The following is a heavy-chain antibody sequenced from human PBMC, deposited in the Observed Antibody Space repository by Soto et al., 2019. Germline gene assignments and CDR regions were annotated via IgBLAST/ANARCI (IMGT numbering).Heavy chain of an antibody. CDR1: GGSFSGYY. CDR3: AGGRGRQQLVMTYYYGMDV. J-gene: IGHJ6*02. CDR2: INHSGST. Sequence: SETLSLTGAVYGGSFSGYYWSWIRQPPGKGLEWIGEINHSGSTNYNQSLKRRVTISVDTSKNQFSLNMRSVTAADTAVYYCAGGRGRQQLVMTYYYGMDVWGQGTTVTVSS. D-gene: IGHD6-13*01. V-gene: IGHV4-34*01.